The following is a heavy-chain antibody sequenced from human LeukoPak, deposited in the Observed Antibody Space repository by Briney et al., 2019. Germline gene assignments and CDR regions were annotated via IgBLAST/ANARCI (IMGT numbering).Heavy chain of an antibody. CDR1: GLTFRSYN. CDR3: ARGASRADY. Sequence: GGSLRLSCAASGLTFRSYNMNWVRQAPGKRPEWVSSISSSSSYIYYADSVKGRFTISRDNAKNSLYLQMNSLRAEDTALYYCARGASRADYWGQGTLVTVSS. CDR2: ISSSSSYI. V-gene: IGHV3-21*01. J-gene: IGHJ4*02.